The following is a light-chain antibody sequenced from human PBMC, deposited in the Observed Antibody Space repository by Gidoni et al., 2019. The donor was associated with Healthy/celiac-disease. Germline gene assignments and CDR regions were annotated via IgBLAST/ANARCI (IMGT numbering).Light chain of an antibody. J-gene: IGKJ2*01. CDR3: QQSYSTPPA. V-gene: IGKV1-39*01. Sequence: IQMTQSPSSLAAYVGDRVTIPYRASQSISSYLNWYQQKPGKAPKPLIYAASSLQSGVPSRFSGSGSGTDFTLTISSLQPEDFATYYCQQSYSTPPAFXXXTKLEIK. CDR2: AAS. CDR1: QSISSY.